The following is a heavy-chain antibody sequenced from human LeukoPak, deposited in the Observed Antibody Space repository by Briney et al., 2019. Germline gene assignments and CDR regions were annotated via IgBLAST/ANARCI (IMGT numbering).Heavy chain of an antibody. CDR2: ISYTGST. CDR3: ARLQSANHDNGYYTGGFYYMDV. V-gene: IGHV4-59*08. D-gene: IGHD4-17*01. J-gene: IGHJ6*03. CDR1: GGSMSKNY. Sequence: SETLSLTCSVSGGSMSKNYWGWIRQPPGRGLEWIGYISYTGSTSYTPSLKSRVSIFLETPRNQFSLGVSSVIAADTAVYYCARLQSANHDNGYYTGGFYYMDVWGKGTTVTVSS.